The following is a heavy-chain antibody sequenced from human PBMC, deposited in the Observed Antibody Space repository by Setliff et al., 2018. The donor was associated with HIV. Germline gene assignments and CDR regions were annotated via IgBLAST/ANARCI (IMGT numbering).Heavy chain of an antibody. D-gene: IGHD3-3*01. CDR1: DDSVSTFY. J-gene: IGHJ4*01. V-gene: IGHV4-59*02. CDR2: IHHTGST. Sequence: SESLSLTCTVSDDSVSTFYWNWIRQPPGKGLEWIGFIHHTGSTVSNPSLKSRVTILMDLSRNQLSLHLASVTTADTAVYFCAPGEGVASTYYHDWGQGTQVTVSS. CDR3: APGEGVASTYYHD.